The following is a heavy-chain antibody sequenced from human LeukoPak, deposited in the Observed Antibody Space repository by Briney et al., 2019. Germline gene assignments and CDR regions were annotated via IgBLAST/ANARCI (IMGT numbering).Heavy chain of an antibody. CDR2: IKQDGAEK. J-gene: IGHJ4*02. CDR3: ARVGAWDLQRVFEY. Sequence: PGGSLRLSCAASGFRFGDYWMTWARHIPGKGLEWVANIKQDGAEKHYAESVEGRFIISRDNAKNSLYLEMDSLKVEDTAVYYCARVGAWDLQRVFEYWGQGNLVTVSS. CDR1: GFRFGDYW. V-gene: IGHV3-7*01. D-gene: IGHD1-26*01.